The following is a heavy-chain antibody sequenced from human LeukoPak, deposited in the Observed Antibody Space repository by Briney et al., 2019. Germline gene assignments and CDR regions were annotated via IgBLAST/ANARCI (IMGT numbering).Heavy chain of an antibody. J-gene: IGHJ4*02. CDR3: ARYREVGATVDY. V-gene: IGHV4-34*01. D-gene: IGHD1-26*01. Sequence: PSGTLSLTCAVYGGSFSGYYWSWIRQPPGEGLEWIGEINHSGSTNYNPSLKSRVTISVDTSKNQFSLTLSSVTAADTAVYYCARYREVGATVDYWGQGTLVTVSS. CDR2: INHSGST. CDR1: GGSFSGYY.